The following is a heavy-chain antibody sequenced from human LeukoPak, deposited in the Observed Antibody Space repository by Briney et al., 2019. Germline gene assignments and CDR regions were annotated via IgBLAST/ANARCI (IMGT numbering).Heavy chain of an antibody. CDR2: INPNSGGT. Sequence: GDSVKVSCKASGYTFTDYFIHWVRQAPGQGLEWMGRINPNSGGTDDAQNFQGRVTMTRDTSISTAYMELSRLRSDDTAVYYCARDLPSTSNWELDYWGQGTLVTVSS. J-gene: IGHJ4*02. D-gene: IGHD7-27*01. V-gene: IGHV1-2*06. CDR1: GYTFTDYF. CDR3: ARDLPSTSNWELDY.